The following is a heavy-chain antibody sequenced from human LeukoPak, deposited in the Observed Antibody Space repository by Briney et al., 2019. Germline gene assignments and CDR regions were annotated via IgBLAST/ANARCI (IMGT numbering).Heavy chain of an antibody. CDR2: VNSDGTGT. J-gene: IGHJ6*03. V-gene: IGHV3-74*01. Sequence: GGSLRLSCAASLFTFSSYWMHLVRQAPGKGLGLVSRVNSDGTGTTYADSVEGRFTISRDNAKNTVYLHMQSLSAEDTAIYYCIRTLIVATSPYMDVWGKGTKVTVSS. CDR1: LFTFSSYW. D-gene: IGHD5-12*01. CDR3: IRTLIVATSPYMDV.